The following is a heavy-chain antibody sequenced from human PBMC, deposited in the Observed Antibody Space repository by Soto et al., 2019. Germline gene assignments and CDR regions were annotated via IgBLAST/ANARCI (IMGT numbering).Heavy chain of an antibody. CDR2: LAYDGSQK. J-gene: IGHJ4*02. CDR1: GFTFRSSG. CDR3: AIVRVTDSPLDH. V-gene: IGHV3-30*03. D-gene: IGHD2-21*02. Sequence: QVHLVESGGGVVQPGTSLTLTCTASGFTFRSSGMHWVRQAPGKGLEWLAFLAYDGSQKFYADSVMGRFSISRDNTKNTLYLHMSSLTAEDTAIYYCAIVRVTDSPLDHWGPGTLVTVSS.